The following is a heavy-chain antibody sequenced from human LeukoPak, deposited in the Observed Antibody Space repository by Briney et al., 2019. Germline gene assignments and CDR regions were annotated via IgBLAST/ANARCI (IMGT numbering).Heavy chain of an antibody. D-gene: IGHD6-13*01. V-gene: IGHV4-4*07. CDR2: IYTSGST. Sequence: PSETLSLTCTVSGGSISSYYWSWIRQPAGKGLEWIGRIYTSGSTNYNPSLKSRVTMSVDTSKNQFSLKLNSVAAADTAVYCCARGIAGAGTGAFDIWGQGTMVTVSS. CDR3: ARGIAGAGTGAFDI. J-gene: IGHJ3*02. CDR1: GGSISSYY.